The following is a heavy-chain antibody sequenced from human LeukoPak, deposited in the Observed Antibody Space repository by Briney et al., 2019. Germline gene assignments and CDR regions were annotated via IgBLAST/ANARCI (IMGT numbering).Heavy chain of an antibody. J-gene: IGHJ4*02. CDR3: AKVNYYDSSGYYYFDY. Sequence: GGSLRLSCAASGFTFDDYAMHWVRQAPGKGLEWVSGISWNSGSIGYADSVKGRFTISRDNAKNSLYLQTNSLRAEDTALYYCAKVNYYDSSGYYYFDYWGQGTLVTVSS. V-gene: IGHV3-9*01. D-gene: IGHD3-22*01. CDR1: GFTFDDYA. CDR2: ISWNSGSI.